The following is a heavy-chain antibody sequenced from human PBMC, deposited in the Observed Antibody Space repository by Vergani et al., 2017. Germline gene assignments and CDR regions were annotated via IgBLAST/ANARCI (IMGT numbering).Heavy chain of an antibody. V-gene: IGHV3-7*01. CDR3: ARVPGYIYGYYYYYYMDV. Sequence: EVQLVESGGGLVQPGGSLRLSCAASGFTFSSYWMSWVRQAPGKGLEWVANIKQDGSEKYYVDSVKGRFTISRDNAKNSLYLQMNSLRAEDTAVYYCARVPGYIYGYYYYYYMDVWGKGTTVTVSS. D-gene: IGHD5-18*01. CDR2: IKQDGSEK. CDR1: GFTFSSYW. J-gene: IGHJ6*03.